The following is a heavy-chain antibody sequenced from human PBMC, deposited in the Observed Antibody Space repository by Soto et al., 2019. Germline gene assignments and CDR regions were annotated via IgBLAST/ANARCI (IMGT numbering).Heavy chain of an antibody. Sequence: EVQLVESGGGLVQPGGSLRLSCAASGFTFSSYAMHWVRQAPGKGLEYVSAISSNGGSTYYANSVKGRFTISRDNSKNTLYLQMGSLRAEDMAVYYCARDVLGGRSSMDVWGQGTTVTVSS. CDR2: ISSNGGST. CDR3: ARDVLGGRSSMDV. J-gene: IGHJ6*02. D-gene: IGHD1-26*01. V-gene: IGHV3-64*01. CDR1: GFTFSSYA.